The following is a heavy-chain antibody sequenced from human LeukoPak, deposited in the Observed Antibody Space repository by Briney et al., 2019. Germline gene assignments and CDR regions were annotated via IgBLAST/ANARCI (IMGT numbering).Heavy chain of an antibody. CDR3: ATVYNWRLFGAFDI. D-gene: IGHD5/OR15-5a*01. CDR1: GYTFTGYY. CDR2: INPNSGGT. J-gene: IGHJ3*02. Sequence: GASVKVSCKASGYTFTGYYMHWVRQAPGQGLEWMGRINPNSGGTNYAQKFQGRVIMTRDTSISTAYMELSRLRSDDTAVYYCATVYNWRLFGAFDIWGQGTMVTVSS. V-gene: IGHV1-2*06.